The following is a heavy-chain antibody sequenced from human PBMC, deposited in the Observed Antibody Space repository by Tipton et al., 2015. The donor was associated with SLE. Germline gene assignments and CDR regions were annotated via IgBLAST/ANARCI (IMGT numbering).Heavy chain of an antibody. J-gene: IGHJ4*02. CDR2: IYYSGST. Sequence: TLSLTCTVSGGSISSSSYYWGWIRQPPGKGLEWIGNIYYSGSTYYNPSLKSRFTISVDTSKNQFSLKLSSVTAADTAVYYCARQGTGFGSGRDDYWGQGILVTVSS. CDR3: ARQGTGFGSGRDDY. V-gene: IGHV4-39*01. D-gene: IGHD1-14*01. CDR1: GGSISSSSYY.